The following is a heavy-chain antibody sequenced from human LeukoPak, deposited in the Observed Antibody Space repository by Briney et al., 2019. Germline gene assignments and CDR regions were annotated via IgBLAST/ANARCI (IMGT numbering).Heavy chain of an antibody. D-gene: IGHD1-26*01. CDR3: TTLSPWEPQGDY. V-gene: IGHV3-15*01. Sequence: KPGGSLRLSCAASGFTFSNAWMSWVRQAPGKGLEWVGRIKSKTDGGTTDYAAPVKGRLTISRDDSKNTLYLQMNSLKTEDTAVYYCTTLSPWEPQGDYWGQGTLVTVSS. J-gene: IGHJ4*02. CDR1: GFTFSNAW. CDR2: IKSKTDGGTT.